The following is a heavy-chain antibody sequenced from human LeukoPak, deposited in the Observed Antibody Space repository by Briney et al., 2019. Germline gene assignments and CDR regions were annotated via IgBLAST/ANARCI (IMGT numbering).Heavy chain of an antibody. Sequence: SETLSLTCTVSGASISRYYWSWIRQPPGKGLEWIGYIYYSGNTNYNPSLKSRVTISVDTSKKQVSLNLTSVTAADTAVYYCARDDPTVRGIFTGGVFDVWGQGTMVTVAS. J-gene: IGHJ3*01. CDR1: GASISRYY. V-gene: IGHV4-59*01. CDR3: ARDDPTVRGIFTGGVFDV. CDR2: IYYSGNT. D-gene: IGHD3-10*01.